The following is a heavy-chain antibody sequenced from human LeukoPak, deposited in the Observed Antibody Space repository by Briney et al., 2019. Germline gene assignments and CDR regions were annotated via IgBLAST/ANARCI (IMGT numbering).Heavy chain of an antibody. Sequence: PSETLSLTCTVSGGSVSSSRYYWGWIRQPPGKGLEWIGSIFYSGTTYYNPSLKSRVAISIDTSKNQFSLKLSSVTAADTAVYYSAAPTTVTTPFDYWGQGTLVTVSS. J-gene: IGHJ4*02. V-gene: IGHV4-39*01. CDR3: AAPTTVTTPFDY. CDR1: GGSVSSSRYY. D-gene: IGHD4-17*01. CDR2: IFYSGTT.